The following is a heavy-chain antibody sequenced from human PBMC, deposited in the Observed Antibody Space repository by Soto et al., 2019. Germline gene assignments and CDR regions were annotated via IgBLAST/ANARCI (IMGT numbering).Heavy chain of an antibody. CDR1: GYTFAAYY. CDR2: INPTSGGT. CDR3: GGCHRGLRCHLES. D-gene: IGHD1-1*01. V-gene: IGHV1-2*02. J-gene: IGHJ5*02. Sequence: ASVKVSCKTSGYTFAAYYIHWIRQAPGQGLEWMGWINPTSGGTVYAQNFQDRVTMTRDTSISTAYLHLSSLTSDDTAVYFCGGCHRGLRCHLESWGQGTLVTVSS.